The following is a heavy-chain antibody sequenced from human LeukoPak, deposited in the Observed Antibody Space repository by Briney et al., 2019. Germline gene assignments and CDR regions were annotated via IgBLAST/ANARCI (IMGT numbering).Heavy chain of an antibody. CDR2: IHSSANT. J-gene: IGHJ4*02. CDR1: GGSISTYY. V-gene: IGHV4-59*01. D-gene: IGHD4-23*01. CDR3: ARGGTVGNAWDY. Sequence: NPSETLSLTCTVSGGSISTYYWSWLRQPPGEGLEWLGYIHSSANTNYNPSLKSRVTISVDTSKNQFSLKLSSVTAADTAVYYCARGGTVGNAWDYWGQGTPVTASS.